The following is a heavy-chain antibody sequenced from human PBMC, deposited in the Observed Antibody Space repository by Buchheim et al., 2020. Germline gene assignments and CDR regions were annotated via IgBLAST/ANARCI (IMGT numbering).Heavy chain of an antibody. CDR1: GFTFSTYW. D-gene: IGHD1-1*01. V-gene: IGHV3-7*01. CDR2: IKEDGSEK. CDR3: ARGRGYFYSNEDNWPDP. Sequence: EVQVVESGGGLVQPGGSLRLSCAASGFTFSTYWMSWVRQAPGKGPEWGANIKEDGSEKYYVDSVKARFSISRDNAKNSVYLQMNSLRAEDTAMYYCARGRGYFYSNEDNWPDPWGQGTL. J-gene: IGHJ5*02.